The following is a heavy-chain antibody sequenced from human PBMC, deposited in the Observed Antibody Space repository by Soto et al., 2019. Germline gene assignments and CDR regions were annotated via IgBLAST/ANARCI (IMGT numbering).Heavy chain of an antibody. CDR2: ISYDGSNK. CDR3: ARDMLGLELTGY. D-gene: IGHD1-7*01. CDR1: GFTFSSYA. J-gene: IGHJ4*02. V-gene: IGHV3-30-3*01. Sequence: QVQLVESGGGVVQPGRSLRLSCAASGFTFSSYAMHWVRQAPGKGLEWVAVISYDGSNKYYADSVKGRFTISRDNSKNTLYLQMNSLRAEDTAVYYCARDMLGLELTGYWGQGTLVTVSS.